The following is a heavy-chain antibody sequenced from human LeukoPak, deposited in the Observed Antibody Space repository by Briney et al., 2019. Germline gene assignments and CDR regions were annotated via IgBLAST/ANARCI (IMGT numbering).Heavy chain of an antibody. V-gene: IGHV1-18*01. CDR1: GYILNNYG. CDR2: ISGYNGNA. Sequence: ASVKVSCKASGYILNNYGISWVRQAPGQGLEWMGWISGYNGNAKYAQKVQGRVTMTTDISTSTAYMELRSLRADDTAVYYCARDGHRRYYYESSGYYRGDYWGQGTLVTVAS. CDR3: ARDGHRRYYYESSGYYRGDY. J-gene: IGHJ4*02. D-gene: IGHD3-22*01.